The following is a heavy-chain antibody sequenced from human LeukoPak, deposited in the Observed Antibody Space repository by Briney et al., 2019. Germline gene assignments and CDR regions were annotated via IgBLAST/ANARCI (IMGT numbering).Heavy chain of an antibody. D-gene: IGHD5-18*01. CDR2: IHTSGST. Sequence: SETLSLTCTVSGGSISNYWSWIRQPAGKGLEWIGRIHTSGSTNYNPSLKSRVTISVDTSKNQFSLKLSSVTAADTAVYYCARGGQLWLLGAFDIWGQGTMVTVSS. J-gene: IGHJ3*02. V-gene: IGHV4-4*07. CDR1: GGSISNY. CDR3: ARGGQLWLLGAFDI.